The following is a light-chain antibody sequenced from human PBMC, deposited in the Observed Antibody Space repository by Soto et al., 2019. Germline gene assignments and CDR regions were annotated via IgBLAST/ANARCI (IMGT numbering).Light chain of an antibody. CDR3: MQAIQAPRT. CDR2: LVS. J-gene: IGKJ1*01. Sequence: DIVLTQSPLSLPVTPGEPASISCRSSQSLLHSNGNIYLDWYLQKPGQSPQLLIYLVSIRASGVPERFSGSGSGTDFTLKITRVEAEDVGVYYCMQAIQAPRTFGLGTKVEIK. V-gene: IGKV2-28*01. CDR1: QSLLHSNGNIY.